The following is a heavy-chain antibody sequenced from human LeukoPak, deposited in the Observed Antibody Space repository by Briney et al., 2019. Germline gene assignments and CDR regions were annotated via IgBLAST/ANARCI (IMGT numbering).Heavy chain of an antibody. CDR3: ASTMYTSAPTFDY. J-gene: IGHJ4*02. V-gene: IGHV3-48*01. CDR2: ISSSSTI. D-gene: IGHD6-25*01. Sequence: GGSLRLSCAASGFTFSSYSMNWVRQAPGKGLEWVSYISSSSTIYYADSVKGRFTISRDNSKNTLYLQMNSLRAEDTAVYYCASTMYTSAPTFDYWGQGTLVTVSS. CDR1: GFTFSSYS.